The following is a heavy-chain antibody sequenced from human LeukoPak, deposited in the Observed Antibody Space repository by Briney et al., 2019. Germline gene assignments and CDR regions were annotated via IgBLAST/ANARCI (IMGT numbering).Heavy chain of an antibody. CDR3: ARAKSSRDYYDSSGYSDAFDI. D-gene: IGHD3-22*01. Sequence: GGSLRLSCAASGFTFSSYDMHWVRHATGKGLEWVSAIGTAGDTYYPGSVKGRFTISRENAKNSLYLQMNSLRAGDTAVYYCARAKSSRDYYDSSGYSDAFDIWGQGTMVTVSS. CDR1: GFTFSSYD. J-gene: IGHJ3*02. CDR2: IGTAGDT. V-gene: IGHV3-13*01.